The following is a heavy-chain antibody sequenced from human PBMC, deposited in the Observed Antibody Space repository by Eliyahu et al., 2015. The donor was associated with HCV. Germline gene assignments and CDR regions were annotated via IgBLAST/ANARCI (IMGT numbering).Heavy chain of an antibody. J-gene: IGHJ4*02. D-gene: IGHD3-10*01. CDR3: ARVTYGSGSSESYYFDY. CDR1: GGSFSGYY. V-gene: IGHV4-34*01. CDR2: INHSGST. Sequence: QVQLQQWGAGLLKPSETLSLTCAVYGGSFSGYYWSWIRQPPGKGLEWIGEINHSGSTNYNPSLKSRVTISVDTSKNQFSLKLSSVTAADTAVYYCARVTYGSGSSESYYFDYWGQGTLVTVSS.